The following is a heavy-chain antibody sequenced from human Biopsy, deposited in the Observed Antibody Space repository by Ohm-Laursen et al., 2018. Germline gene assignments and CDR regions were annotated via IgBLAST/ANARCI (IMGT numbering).Heavy chain of an antibody. V-gene: IGHV4-59*01. CDR2: IYYSGST. CDR1: GGSIGSFF. Sequence: GTLSLTCAVSGGSIGSFFWSWIRQPPGKGLVWIGYIYYSGSTNYNPSLRSRVTISVDRSKNQFLLELGSVTAADTAVYYCARVGAGAPSIDYFDYWGQGALVTVSS. D-gene: IGHD1-26*01. CDR3: ARVGAGAPSIDYFDY. J-gene: IGHJ4*02.